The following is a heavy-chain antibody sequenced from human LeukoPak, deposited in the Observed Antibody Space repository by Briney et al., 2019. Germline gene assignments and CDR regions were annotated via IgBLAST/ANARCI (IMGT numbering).Heavy chain of an antibody. CDR3: ARDGALTGYYDILTGYYGY. Sequence: ASVKVPCKASGYTFTSYGISWVRQAPGQGLEWMGWISAYNGNTNYAQKLQGRVTMTTDTSTSTAYMELRSLRSDDTAVYYCARDGALTGYYDILTGYYGYWGQGTLVTVSS. V-gene: IGHV1-18*01. CDR1: GYTFTSYG. D-gene: IGHD3-9*01. J-gene: IGHJ4*02. CDR2: ISAYNGNT.